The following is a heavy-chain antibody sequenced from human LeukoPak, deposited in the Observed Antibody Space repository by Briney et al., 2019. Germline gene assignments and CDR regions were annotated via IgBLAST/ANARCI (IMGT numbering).Heavy chain of an antibody. CDR2: IYYSGST. Sequence: SETLSLTCTVSGGSISSYYWSWIRQPPGKGLEWIGYIYYSGSTNYNPSLKSRVTISVDTSKSQFSLKLSSVTAADTAVYYCARLPCIAAAGPYFDYWGQGTLVTVSS. D-gene: IGHD6-13*01. J-gene: IGHJ4*02. CDR1: GGSISSYY. CDR3: ARLPCIAAAGPYFDY. V-gene: IGHV4-59*08.